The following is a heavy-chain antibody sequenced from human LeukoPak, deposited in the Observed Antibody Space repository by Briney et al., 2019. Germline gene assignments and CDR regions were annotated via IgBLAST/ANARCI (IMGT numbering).Heavy chain of an antibody. D-gene: IGHD4-11*01. CDR1: GFTFSSYW. Sequence: PGGSLRLSCAASGFTFSSYWMHWVRQAPGKGLEWVAVISYGGSNKYYADSVKGRFTISRDNSKNTLYLQMNSLRAEDTAVYYCATYRANFDYWGQGTLVTVSS. V-gene: IGHV3-30-3*01. CDR2: ISYGGSNK. J-gene: IGHJ4*02. CDR3: ATYRANFDY.